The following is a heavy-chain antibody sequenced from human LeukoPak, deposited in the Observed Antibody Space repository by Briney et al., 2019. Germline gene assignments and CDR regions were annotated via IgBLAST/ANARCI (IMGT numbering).Heavy chain of an antibody. CDR2: IYYSGST. V-gene: IGHV4-34*01. D-gene: IGHD6-19*01. CDR3: ARSSGWYSPHDY. Sequence: PSETLSLTCAVYGGSFSGYYWSWIRQPPGKGLEWIGSIYYSGSTYYNPSLKSRVTISVDTSKNQFSLKLSSVTAADTAVYYCARSSGWYSPHDYWGQGTLVTVSS. CDR1: GGSFSGYY. J-gene: IGHJ4*02.